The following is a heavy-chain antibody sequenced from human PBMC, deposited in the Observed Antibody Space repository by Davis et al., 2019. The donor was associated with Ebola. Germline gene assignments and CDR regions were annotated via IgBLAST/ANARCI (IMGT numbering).Heavy chain of an antibody. CDR2: ISSNGGDT. CDR3: AKEGSNGYYSRPNYYFYSMDA. Sequence: PGGSLRLSCTGSGFIFSSYAMSWVRQAAGKGLEWVSGISSNGGDTHYADSVKGRFTVARDHSKNTLYLQMNSLRAEDTAVYYCAKEGSNGYYSRPNYYFYSMDAWGQGTTVTVSS. J-gene: IGHJ6*02. V-gene: IGHV3-23*01. D-gene: IGHD3-22*01. CDR1: GFIFSSYA.